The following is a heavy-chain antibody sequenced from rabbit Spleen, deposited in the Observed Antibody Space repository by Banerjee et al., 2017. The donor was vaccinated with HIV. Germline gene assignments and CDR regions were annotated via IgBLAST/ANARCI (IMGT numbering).Heavy chain of an antibody. CDR1: GVSFSDKDV. CDR2: INIATGKS. CDR3: ARGVGTYGYAPARLNL. D-gene: IGHD6-1*01. V-gene: IGHV1S40*01. J-gene: IGHJ3*01. Sequence: QSLEESGGDLVKPGASLTLTCKASGVSFSDKDVMCWVRQAPGKGLEWITCINIATGKSVYASWVSGRFTGSKTSSTTVTLQMTSLTAADTATYFCARGVGTYGYAPARLNLWGPGTLVTVS.